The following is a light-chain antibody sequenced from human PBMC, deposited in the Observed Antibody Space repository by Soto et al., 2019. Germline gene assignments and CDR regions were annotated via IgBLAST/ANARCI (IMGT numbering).Light chain of an antibody. CDR3: SSYTSSSVYV. V-gene: IGLV2-14*01. CDR1: SSDVGGYNY. J-gene: IGLJ1*01. CDR2: DVS. Sequence: QSVLTQPASVSGSPGQSITISCTGTSSDVGGYNYVSWYQQHPGKAPKLMIYDVSNRPSGVSNRFSGSKSGNTASLTISGLQAEHEADYYCSSYTSSSVYVFGTGTKLTVL.